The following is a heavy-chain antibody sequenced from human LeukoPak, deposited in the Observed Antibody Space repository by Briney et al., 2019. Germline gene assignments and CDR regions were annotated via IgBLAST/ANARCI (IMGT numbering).Heavy chain of an antibody. J-gene: IGHJ4*02. V-gene: IGHV3-23*01. CDR1: GFTFSSYA. CDR3: AKGGYCSGGSCYDDY. D-gene: IGHD2-15*01. Sequence: GGSLRLSCAASGFTFSSYAMSWVRQAPGKGLEWVSAISGSGGSTYYADSVKGRFTISRDNSENTLYLQMNSLGAEDTALYYCAKGGYCSGGSCYDDYWGQGTLVTVSS. CDR2: ISGSGGST.